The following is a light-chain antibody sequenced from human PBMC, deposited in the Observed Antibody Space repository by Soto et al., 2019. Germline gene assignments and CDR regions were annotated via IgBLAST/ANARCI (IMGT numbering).Light chain of an antibody. Sequence: QSVLTQPPSVSGAPGQRVTISCTGSSSNIGAGYYVHWYQQLPGTAPKVLIYGNINRPSGVPDRFSGTKSGTSAPLAITGLQAEDEADNYGQSYDSSLRRLFGGGPKRPVL. V-gene: IGLV1-40*01. CDR2: GNI. CDR1: SSNIGAGYY. CDR3: QSYDSSLRRL. J-gene: IGLJ2*01.